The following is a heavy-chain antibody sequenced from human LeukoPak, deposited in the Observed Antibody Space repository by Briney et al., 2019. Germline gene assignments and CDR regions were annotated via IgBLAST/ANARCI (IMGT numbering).Heavy chain of an antibody. V-gene: IGHV3-21*01. D-gene: IGHD6-19*01. CDR3: ARGRDSSGGGFDY. CDR2: ISSSSSYI. Sequence: GGSLRLSCAASGFTFSSYSMNWVRQAPGKGLEWVSSISSSSSYIYYADSVKGRFTISRDNAKNSLYLQMNSLRVEDAAVYYCARGRDSSGGGFDYWGQGTLVTVSS. CDR1: GFTFSSYS. J-gene: IGHJ4*02.